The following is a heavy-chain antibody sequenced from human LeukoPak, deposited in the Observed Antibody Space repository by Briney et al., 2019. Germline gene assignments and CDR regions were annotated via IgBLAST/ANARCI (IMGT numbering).Heavy chain of an antibody. CDR3: ARDGKLGELFPFDY. D-gene: IGHD3-10*01. CDR2: IYYSGST. J-gene: IGHJ4*02. V-gene: IGHV4-31*03. CDR1: GGSISSGGYY. Sequence: SQTLSLTCTVSGGSISSGGYYWRWLRQHPGKGLEWIGYIYYSGSTYYNPSLKSRVTISVDTSKNQFSLKLSSVTAADTAVYYCARDGKLGELFPFDYWGQGTLVTVSS.